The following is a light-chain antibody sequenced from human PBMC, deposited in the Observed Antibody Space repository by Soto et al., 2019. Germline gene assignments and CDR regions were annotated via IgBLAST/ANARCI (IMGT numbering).Light chain of an antibody. J-gene: IGLJ1*01. Sequence: QSALTQPASVSGSPGQSITISCTGTSSDVGGYDYVSWYQLHPGKAPKLMVFEVSNRPSGVSYRFSGSKSGNTASLTFSGLQAEDEADYFCSSYSISTGYLFGTGTNVTVL. V-gene: IGLV2-14*01. CDR1: SSDVGGYDY. CDR2: EVS. CDR3: SSYSISTGYL.